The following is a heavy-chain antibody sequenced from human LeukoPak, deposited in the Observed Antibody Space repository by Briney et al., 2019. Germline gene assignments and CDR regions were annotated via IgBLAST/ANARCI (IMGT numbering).Heavy chain of an antibody. CDR1: GFTFSSYW. V-gene: IGHV3-74*01. CDR2: INTDGSST. Sequence: PGGSLRLSCAASGFTFSSYWMHWVRQAPGKGLVWVSRINTDGSSTSYADSVKGRFTISRDNSKNTLFLQLTSLRSEDTAVYYCAKAGPFAWATGYTFESWGQGTLVTVSS. D-gene: IGHD6-13*01. CDR3: AKAGPFAWATGYTFES. J-gene: IGHJ5*01.